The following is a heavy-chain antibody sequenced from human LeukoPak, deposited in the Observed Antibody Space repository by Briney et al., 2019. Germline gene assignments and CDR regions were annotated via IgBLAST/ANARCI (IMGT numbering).Heavy chain of an antibody. CDR3: ARDASNYYDSSGYFHMDY. CDR1: GFTFSSHG. CDR2: VWYDGSIK. Sequence: PGRSLRLSCAASGFTFSSHGMHWVRQAPGKGLEWVAVVWYDGSIKYYADSVKGRFTISRDNSKKTLYLQINSLRAEDTAVYYCARDASNYYDSSGYFHMDYWGQGTLVTVSS. V-gene: IGHV3-33*01. D-gene: IGHD3-22*01. J-gene: IGHJ4*02.